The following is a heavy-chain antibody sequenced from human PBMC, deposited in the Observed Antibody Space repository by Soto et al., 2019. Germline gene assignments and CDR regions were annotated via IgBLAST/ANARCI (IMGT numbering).Heavy chain of an antibody. D-gene: IGHD2-2*01. CDR3: ARRGGCSSTSWYHRMDV. V-gene: IGHV1-69*06. CDR1: GGTFSSYA. CDR2: IIPIFGTA. Sequence: QVQLVQSGAEVKKPGSSVKVSCKASGGTFSSYAISWVRQAPGQGLEWMGGIIPIFGTANYAQKFQGRVTITADKSTSTAYMELSILRSEDTAVYYCARRGGCSSTSWYHRMDVWGQGTTVTVSS. J-gene: IGHJ6*02.